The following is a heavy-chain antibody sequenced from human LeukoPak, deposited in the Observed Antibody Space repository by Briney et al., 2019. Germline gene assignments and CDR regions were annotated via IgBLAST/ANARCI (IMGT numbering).Heavy chain of an antibody. CDR2: INPNSGGT. D-gene: IGHD2-15*01. CDR3: ARVHGSGGSCYFDY. J-gene: IGHJ4*02. Sequence: ASVKVSCKASGYTFTGYYMHWVRQAPGQGLEWMGWINPNSGGTNYAQKFQGRVTMTRDTSISTAYMELSRLRSDDTAVYYCARVHGSGGSCYFDYWGQGTLVTVSS. CDR1: GYTFTGYY. V-gene: IGHV1-2*02.